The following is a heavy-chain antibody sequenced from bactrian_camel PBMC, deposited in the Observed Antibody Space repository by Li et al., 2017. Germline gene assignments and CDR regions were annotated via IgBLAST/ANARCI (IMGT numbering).Heavy chain of an antibody. CDR1: GYTYNRNC. D-gene: IGHD3*01. V-gene: IGHV3S1*01. CDR3: AFDLRNVYRCYVTYYDNCNI. J-gene: IGHJ4*01. Sequence: QVQLVESGGGSVQAGGSLRLSCVASGYTYNRNCMAWFRQAPGKEREGVARIATGSGNTYYADSVKGRFTISKDNAKNTLYLQMNNLRPDDTGMYYCAFDLRNVYRCYVTYYDNCNIWGQGTQVTVS. CDR2: IATGSGNT.